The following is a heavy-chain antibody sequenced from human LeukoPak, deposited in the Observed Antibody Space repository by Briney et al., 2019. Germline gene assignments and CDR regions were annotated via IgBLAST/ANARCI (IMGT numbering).Heavy chain of an antibody. D-gene: IGHD1-7*01. CDR1: GYTFTSYY. Sequence: ASVKVSCKASGYTFTSYYMHWVRQAPGQGLEWMGIINPSGGSTSYAQKFQGRVTMTRDTSISTAYMELSRLRSDDTAVYYCARDHRELELRLGYWGQGTLVTVSS. CDR3: ARDHRELELRLGY. V-gene: IGHV1-46*01. CDR2: INPSGGST. J-gene: IGHJ4*02.